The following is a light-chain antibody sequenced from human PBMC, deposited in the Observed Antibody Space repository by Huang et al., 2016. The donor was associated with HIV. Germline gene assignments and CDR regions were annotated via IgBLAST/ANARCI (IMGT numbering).Light chain of an antibody. CDR2: AAS. V-gene: IGKV1-9*01. CDR3: QQLNSYPPT. Sequence: IQLSQSPSSLSASVGDRFTLTCRASQGISSYLAWYQQKPGKAPKLMIYAASTLQSGVPSRVIGSGSGTDFTLTISSRQPEDFATYHCQQLNSYPPTFGQGTKVEIK. CDR1: QGISSY. J-gene: IGKJ1*01.